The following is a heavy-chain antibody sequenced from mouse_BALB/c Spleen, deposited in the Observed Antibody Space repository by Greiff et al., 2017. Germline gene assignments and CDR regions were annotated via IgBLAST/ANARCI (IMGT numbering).Heavy chain of an antibody. D-gene: IGHD2-4*01. CDR1: GDSITSGY. V-gene: IGHV3-8*02. J-gene: IGHJ2*01. CDR3: ARRRATMTPFDY. Sequence: EVMLVESGPSLVKPSQTLSLTCSVTGDSITSGYWNWIRKFPGNKLEYMGYISYSGSTYYNPSLKSRISITRDTSKNQYYLQLNSVTTEDTATYYCARRRATMTPFDYWGQGTTLTVSS. CDR2: ISYSGST.